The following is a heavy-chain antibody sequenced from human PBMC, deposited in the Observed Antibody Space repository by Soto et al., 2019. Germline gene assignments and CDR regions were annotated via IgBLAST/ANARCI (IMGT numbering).Heavy chain of an antibody. CDR2: TYYNGDT. CDR1: DDSFRGADYY. D-gene: IGHD6-19*01. Sequence: PSETLSLTCTVSDDSFRGADYYWSWIRQPLGKGPEWIGYTYYNGDTKYNPALKSRVTMSVDTSKNQFSLRLSSVTAADTAVYFCARGHGYIDGWRTFDFWGRGILVTVS. CDR3: ARGHGYIDGWRTFDF. J-gene: IGHJ4*02. V-gene: IGHV4-61*08.